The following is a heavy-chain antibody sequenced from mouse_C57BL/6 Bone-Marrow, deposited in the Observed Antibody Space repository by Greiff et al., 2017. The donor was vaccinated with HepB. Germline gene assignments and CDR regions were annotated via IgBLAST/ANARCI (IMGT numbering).Heavy chain of an antibody. Sequence: VKLQESGAELARPGASVKLSCKASGYTFTSYGISWVKQRTGQGLEWIGEIYPRSGNTYYNEKFKGKATLTADKSSSTAYMELRSLTSEDSAVYFCARWLLPYFDYWGQGTTLTVSS. CDR1: GYTFTSYG. J-gene: IGHJ2*01. D-gene: IGHD2-3*01. CDR2: IYPRSGNT. V-gene: IGHV1-81*01. CDR3: ARWLLPYFDY.